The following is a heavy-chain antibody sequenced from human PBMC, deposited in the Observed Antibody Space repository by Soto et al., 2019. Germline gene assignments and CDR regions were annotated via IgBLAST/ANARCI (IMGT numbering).Heavy chain of an antibody. CDR1: GYPIWTYS. J-gene: IGHJ3*01. CDR2: ISGSGTAT. V-gene: IGHV3-23*01. D-gene: IGHD3-22*01. Sequence: EVKLLESGGGLVQPGGSARLSCAASGYPIWTYSMSWVRQAPRKGLEWVSGISGSGTATYYTDSVKGRFTVSRDNSKETLFLQMNTLRVEDTAVYYCAKTRLYDNNDYHRDGFDVWGPGTVVTVSS. CDR3: AKTRLYDNNDYHRDGFDV.